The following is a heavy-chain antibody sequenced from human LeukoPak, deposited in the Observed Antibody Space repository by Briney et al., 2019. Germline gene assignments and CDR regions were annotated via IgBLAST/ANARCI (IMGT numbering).Heavy chain of an antibody. J-gene: IGHJ4*02. CDR2: IYHSGST. CDR3: ARHDYGDQTFDY. D-gene: IGHD4-17*01. V-gene: IGHV4-30-2*01. CDR1: GGSISSGGYS. Sequence: SETLSLTCAVSGGSISSGGYSWSWVRQPPGKGLEWIGYIYHSGSTYYNPSLKSRVTISVDTSKNQFSLKLSSVTAADTAVYYCARHDYGDQTFDYWGQGTLVTVSS.